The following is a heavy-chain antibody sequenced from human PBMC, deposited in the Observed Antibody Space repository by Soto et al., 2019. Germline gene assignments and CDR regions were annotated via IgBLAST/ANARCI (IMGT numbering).Heavy chain of an antibody. CDR3: ASRPFDYYGLDV. J-gene: IGHJ6*02. Sequence: SGTPGLTRPVSCGSITTACFSWSWIRQPPGKALEWIGYVYYSGNAYPKPSLESRITISLNGSKNQFSLEMTSATAADTALYYCASRPFDYYGLDVWGQGTTVTVSS. CDR2: VYYSGNA. D-gene: IGHD3-9*01. V-gene: IGHV4-30-2*01. CDR1: CGSITTACFS.